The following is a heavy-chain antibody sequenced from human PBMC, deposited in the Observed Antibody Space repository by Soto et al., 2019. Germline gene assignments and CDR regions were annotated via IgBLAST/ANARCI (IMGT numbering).Heavy chain of an antibody. V-gene: IGHV1-2*04. CDR3: ARGGSMTTVTASSDY. CDR2: INPNSGGT. CDR1: GYTFTGYY. Sequence: QVQLVQSGAEVKKPGASVKVSCKASGYTFTGYYMHWVRQAPGQGLEWMGWINPNSGGTNYAQKFQGWVTMTRDTSISTAYMELSRLRSDDTAVYYCARGGSMTTVTASSDYWGQGTLVTASS. J-gene: IGHJ4*02. D-gene: IGHD4-17*01.